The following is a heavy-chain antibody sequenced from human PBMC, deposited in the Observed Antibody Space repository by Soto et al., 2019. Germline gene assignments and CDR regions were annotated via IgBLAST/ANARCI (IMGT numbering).Heavy chain of an antibody. CDR1: GGSISSDHYY. CDR2: INYSGST. V-gene: IGHV4-30-4*01. Sequence: QVQLQESGPGLVKPSQTLSLTCTVSGGSISSDHYYCSWIRQPPGKVLEWIGYINYSGSTYYNPCLKNRVTISLNTSMNQFSLKLTSVIAAVTEVYYGARELPEGRRFDSWGQGTLVTVSS. CDR3: ARELPEGRRFDS. J-gene: IGHJ5*01.